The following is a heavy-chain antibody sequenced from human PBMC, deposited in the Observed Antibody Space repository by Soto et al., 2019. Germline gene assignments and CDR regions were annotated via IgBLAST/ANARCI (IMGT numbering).Heavy chain of an antibody. D-gene: IGHD3-10*01. CDR2: VDPSDSYT. V-gene: IGHV5-10-1*01. Sequence: GESLKISCKASGYSFTSYWISWVRQMPGKGLEWMGRVDPSDSYTNYSPSFQGHVTVSADKSISTAYLQWSSLKASDTAMYYCARLGFGVLYGMDVWGQGTTVTVSS. CDR3: ARLGFGVLYGMDV. J-gene: IGHJ6*02. CDR1: GYSFTSYW.